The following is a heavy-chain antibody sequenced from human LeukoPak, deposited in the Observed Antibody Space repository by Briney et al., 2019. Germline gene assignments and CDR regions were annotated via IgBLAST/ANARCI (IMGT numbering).Heavy chain of an antibody. CDR3: ARRGGYYDSSGPLVGAFDI. D-gene: IGHD3-22*01. V-gene: IGHV1-46*01. J-gene: IGHJ3*02. CDR1: GYTFTSYY. CDR2: INPSGGST. Sequence: ASVKVSCKASGYTFTSYYMHWVRQAPGQGLEGMGIINPSGGSTSYAQKFQGRVTMTRDTSTSTVYMELSSLRSEDTAVYYCARRGGYYDSSGPLVGAFDIWGQGTMVTVSS.